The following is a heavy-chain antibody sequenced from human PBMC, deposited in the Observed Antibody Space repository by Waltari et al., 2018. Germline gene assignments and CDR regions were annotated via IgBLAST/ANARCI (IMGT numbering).Heavy chain of an antibody. D-gene: IGHD1-26*01. CDR3: ARRRAGGSSPWAFDY. CDR2: IYPGDSDT. J-gene: IGHJ4*02. CDR1: GYSFTSYW. Sequence: EVQLVQSGAEVKKPGESLKISCKGSGYSFTSYWIGWVRQMPGKGREGMGIIYPGDSDTRYSPSFQGQVTISADKSISTAYLQWSSLKASDTAMYYCARRRAGGSSPWAFDYWGQGTLVTVSS. V-gene: IGHV5-51*01.